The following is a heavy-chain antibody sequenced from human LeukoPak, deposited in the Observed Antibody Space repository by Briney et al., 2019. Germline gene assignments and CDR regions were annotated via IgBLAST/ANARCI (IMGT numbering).Heavy chain of an antibody. CDR3: ARGAVVVPAARAAGFDP. CDR1: GGSFSGYY. V-gene: IGHV4-34*01. D-gene: IGHD2-2*01. Sequence: SETLSLTCAVYGGSFSGYYWSWIRQPPGKGLEWIGEINHSGSTNYNPSLKSRVTISVDTSKHQFSLKLSSVTAADTAVYYCARGAVVVPAARAAGFDPWGQGTLVTVSS. J-gene: IGHJ5*02. CDR2: INHSGST.